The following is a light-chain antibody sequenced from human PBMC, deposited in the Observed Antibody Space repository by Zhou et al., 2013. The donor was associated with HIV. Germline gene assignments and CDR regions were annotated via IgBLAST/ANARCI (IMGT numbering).Light chain of an antibody. CDR1: QSVTSSD. CDR2: DTS. Sequence: EIVLTQSPGTLSLSPGDRATLSCRASQSVTSSDLAWYQQKPGQSPRLLIYDTSTRATGIPDRFRGSGSGTDFTLTISRLEPEDFAVYYCQQSDLSPSLTFGGGTQVEIK. CDR3: QQSDLSPSLT. V-gene: IGKV3-20*01. J-gene: IGKJ4*01.